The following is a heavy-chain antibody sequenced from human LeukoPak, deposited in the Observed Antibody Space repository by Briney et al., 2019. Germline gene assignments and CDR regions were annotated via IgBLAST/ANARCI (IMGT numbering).Heavy chain of an antibody. Sequence: SETLSLTCTVSGGSISSATYFWGWIRQPPGKGLEWIGSIYYSGSTYYNPSLKRRVTIPVDTSKSRFSLKLSSVTAADTAVYYCSRQALSYCGGDCYYYFDYWGRGTLVTVSS. V-gene: IGHV4-39*01. CDR2: IYYSGST. D-gene: IGHD2-21*02. CDR1: GGSISSATYF. CDR3: SRQALSYCGGDCYYYFDY. J-gene: IGHJ4*02.